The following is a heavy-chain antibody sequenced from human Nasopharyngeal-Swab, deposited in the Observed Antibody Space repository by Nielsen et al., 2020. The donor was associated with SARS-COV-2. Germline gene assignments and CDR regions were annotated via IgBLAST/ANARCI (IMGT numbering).Heavy chain of an antibody. CDR2: TFYGGTP. V-gene: IGHV4-39*02. D-gene: IGHD3-22*01. Sequence: SETLSLTCSVSDKFISSTTHYWGWIRQPPGKGLEWIGDTFYGGTPNYNPSLKSRLTISVDRSKNNFSLKLHSVTAADTAVYYCARRSYYSDASAYFFDYWGRGTLVTVSP. CDR3: ARRSYYSDASAYFFDY. J-gene: IGHJ4*01. CDR1: DKFISSTTHY.